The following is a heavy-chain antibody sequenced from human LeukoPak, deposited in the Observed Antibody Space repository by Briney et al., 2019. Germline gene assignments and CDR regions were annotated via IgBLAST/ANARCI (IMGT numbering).Heavy chain of an antibody. CDR3: AGPLPKYYYDSSGYYGTLIAFDI. Sequence: TPSETLSLTCTVSGGSISSSSYYWGWIRQPPGKGLEWIGSIYYSGRTYYNPSLKSRVTISVDTSKNQLSLKLSSVTAADTAVYYCAGPLPKYYYDSSGYYGTLIAFDIWGQGTMVTVSS. V-gene: IGHV4-39*01. J-gene: IGHJ3*02. CDR2: IYYSGRT. CDR1: GGSISSSSYY. D-gene: IGHD3-22*01.